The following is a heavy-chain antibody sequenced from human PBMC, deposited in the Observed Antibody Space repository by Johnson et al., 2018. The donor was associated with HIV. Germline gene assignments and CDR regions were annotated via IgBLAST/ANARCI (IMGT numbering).Heavy chain of an antibody. CDR3: TKMSRDAFDI. Sequence: VQLVESGGGLVKPGGSLRLSCAASGFTFSDYYMSWIRQAPGKGLEWVGFIRSKAYGGTTEYAASVKGRFTISRDDSKSIAYLQMNSLKTEDTAVYYCTKMSRDAFDIWGQGTMVTVSS. CDR1: GFTFSDYY. J-gene: IGHJ3*02. V-gene: IGHV3-49*05. CDR2: IRSKAYGGTT. D-gene: IGHD5-24*01.